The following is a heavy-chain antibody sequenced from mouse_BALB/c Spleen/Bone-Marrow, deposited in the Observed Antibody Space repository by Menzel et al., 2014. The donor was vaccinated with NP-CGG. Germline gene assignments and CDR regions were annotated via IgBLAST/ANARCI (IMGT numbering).Heavy chain of an antibody. CDR2: ISYDGSN. Sequence: EVQVVESGPGLVKPSQSLSLTCSVTGYSITSGYYWNWIRQFPGNKLEWMGYISYDGSNNYNPSLKNRISITRDTSKNQFFLKLNSVTTEDTATYYCARDGWLLRGYYAMDYWGQGTSVTASS. CDR1: GYSITSGYY. CDR3: ARDGWLLRGYYAMDY. V-gene: IGHV3-6*02. J-gene: IGHJ4*01. D-gene: IGHD2-3*01.